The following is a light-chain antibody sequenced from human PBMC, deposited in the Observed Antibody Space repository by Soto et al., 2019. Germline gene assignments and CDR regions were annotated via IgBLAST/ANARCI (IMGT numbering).Light chain of an antibody. CDR3: QQLNSYPPT. CDR2: AAS. J-gene: IGKJ3*01. CDR1: QGISGY. V-gene: IGKV1-9*01. Sequence: DIQLTQSPSFLSASVGDRVTITCRPSQGISGYLAWYQQKPGKAPKLLIYAASTLQSGVPSRFSGSGSGTEFTLTISSLQPEDFATYYCQQLNSYPPTFGPGTKVDIK.